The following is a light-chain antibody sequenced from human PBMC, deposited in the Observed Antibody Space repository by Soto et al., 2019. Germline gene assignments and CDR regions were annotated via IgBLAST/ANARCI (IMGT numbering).Light chain of an antibody. CDR3: QQYNSYSRMYT. V-gene: IGKV1-5*03. Sequence: DIQMTQSPSTLSASVGDRVTITCRASQSISSWLAWYQQKPGKAPKLLIYKASSLESGVTSRFSGSGSGTEFTLTISSLQPDDFATYYCQQYNSYSRMYTFGQGTKLEIK. CDR2: KAS. CDR1: QSISSW. J-gene: IGKJ2*01.